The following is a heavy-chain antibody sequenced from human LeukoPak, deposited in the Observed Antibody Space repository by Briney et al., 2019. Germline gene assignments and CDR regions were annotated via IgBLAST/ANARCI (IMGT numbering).Heavy chain of an antibody. CDR1: GYSISSGYY. CDR3: ARGTIRYYFDY. D-gene: IGHD4-17*01. Sequence: PSGTLSLTCAVSGYSISSGYYWGWIRQPPGKGLEWIGSIYHSGSTYYNPSLKSRVTISVDTSKNQFSLKLSSVTAADTAVYYCARGTIRYYFDYWGQGTLVTVSS. J-gene: IGHJ4*02. V-gene: IGHV4-38-2*01. CDR2: IYHSGST.